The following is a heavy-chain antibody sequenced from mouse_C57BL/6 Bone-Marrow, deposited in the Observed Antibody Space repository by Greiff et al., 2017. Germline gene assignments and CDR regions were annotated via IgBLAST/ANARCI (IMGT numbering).Heavy chain of an antibody. Sequence: VQLQQSGAELVRPGASVKLSCKASGYTFTDYYINWVKQRPGQGLEWSARIYPGSGNTYYNEKFKGKATLTAEKSSSTAYMQLSSLTSEDSAVYFCARAEEYYYGFAYWGQGTLVTVSA. CDR3: ARAEEYYYGFAY. CDR2: IYPGSGNT. D-gene: IGHD1-1*01. V-gene: IGHV1-76*01. J-gene: IGHJ3*01. CDR1: GYTFTDYY.